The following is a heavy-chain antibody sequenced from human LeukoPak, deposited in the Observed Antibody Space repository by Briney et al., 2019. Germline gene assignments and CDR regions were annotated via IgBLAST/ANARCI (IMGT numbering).Heavy chain of an antibody. Sequence: PSETLSLTCAVSGGSFSGYYWTWIRQPPGKGLEWIGEINHSGSANYNPSLKSRVTISLDTSKNQFSLKLSSVTAADTAVYYCAGHHPRNTVDFWGQGTLVTVSS. J-gene: IGHJ4*02. D-gene: IGHD2/OR15-2a*01. CDR3: AGHHPRNTVDF. CDR1: GGSFSGYY. V-gene: IGHV4-34*01. CDR2: INHSGSA.